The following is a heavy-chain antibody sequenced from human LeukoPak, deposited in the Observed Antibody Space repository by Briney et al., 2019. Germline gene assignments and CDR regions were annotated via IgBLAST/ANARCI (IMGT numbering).Heavy chain of an antibody. V-gene: IGHV1-2*06. CDR2: INPNSGGT. J-gene: IGHJ4*02. D-gene: IGHD3-10*01. CDR3: ARYCFGSGKFDC. CDR1: GYTFTDYY. Sequence: ASVKVSCKASGYTFTDYYMHWVRQAPGQGLEWMGRINPNSGGTKYAQKFQGRVTMTRDTSISTTYMDLSRLRSDDTAVYYCARYCFGSGKFDCWGQGTLVTVSS.